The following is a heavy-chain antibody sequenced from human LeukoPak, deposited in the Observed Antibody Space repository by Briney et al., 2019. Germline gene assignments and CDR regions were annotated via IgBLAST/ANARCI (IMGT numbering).Heavy chain of an antibody. J-gene: IGHJ4*02. CDR3: ARGSGVSCSGGSCSQLAY. V-gene: IGHV4-34*01. Sequence: PSETLSLTCAVYGGSFSGYYWSWIRQPPGKGLEWIGEINHSGSTNYNPSLKSRVTISVDTSKNQFSLKLSSVAAADTAVYYCARGSGVSCSGGSCSQLAYWGQGTLVTVSS. CDR2: INHSGST. D-gene: IGHD2-15*01. CDR1: GGSFSGYY.